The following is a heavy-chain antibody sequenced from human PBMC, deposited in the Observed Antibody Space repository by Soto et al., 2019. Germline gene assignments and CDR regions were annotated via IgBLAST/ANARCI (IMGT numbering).Heavy chain of an antibody. CDR1: GYIFTSDW. CDR3: GRLPRRDGYNPDAFHV. J-gene: IGHJ3*01. V-gene: IGHV5-51*01. D-gene: IGHD5-12*01. Sequence: PGESLKISCKGAGYIFTSDWLGWGRQMPGKGLEWMGVIYPGDSDTRYSPSFQGQVTISADKSISTAYLQWSSLKASDTAMYYCGRLPRRDGYNPDAFHVWGQGTMVTV. CDR2: IYPGDSDT.